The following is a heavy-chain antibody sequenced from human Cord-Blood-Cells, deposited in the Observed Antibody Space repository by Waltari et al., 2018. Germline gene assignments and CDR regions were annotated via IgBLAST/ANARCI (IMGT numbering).Heavy chain of an antibody. V-gene: IGHV3-48*03. CDR1: GFTFSSYE. CDR2: ISSSCSTI. Sequence: EVQLVESGGGLVQPGGSLRLSCAASGFTFSSYEMNWVRQAPGKGLEWVSYISSSCSTIYYADSVKGRFTISRDNAKNSLYLQMNSLRAEDTAVYYCARAFYDFWSGYYFDYWGQGTLVTVSS. CDR3: ARAFYDFWSGYYFDY. J-gene: IGHJ4*02. D-gene: IGHD3-3*01.